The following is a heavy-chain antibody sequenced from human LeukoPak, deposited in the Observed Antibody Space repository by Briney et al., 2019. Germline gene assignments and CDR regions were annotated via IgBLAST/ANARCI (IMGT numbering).Heavy chain of an antibody. V-gene: IGHV3-48*03. CDR3: AELGITMIGGV. CDR1: GFTFSSYA. J-gene: IGHJ6*04. CDR2: ISSSGSTI. Sequence: PGGSLRLSCAASGFTFSSYAMSGVRQAPGKGLEWVSYISSSGSTIYYADSVKGRFTISRDNAKNSLYLQMNSLRAEDTAVYYCAELGITMIGGVWGKGTTVTISS. D-gene: IGHD3-10*02.